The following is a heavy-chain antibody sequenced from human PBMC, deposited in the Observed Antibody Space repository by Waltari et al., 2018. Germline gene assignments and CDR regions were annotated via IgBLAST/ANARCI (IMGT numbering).Heavy chain of an antibody. D-gene: IGHD3-22*01. Sequence: QVQLVQSGAEVRKPGASVKVSCKASGYTFTNYGIAWVRQAPGQGLEWMGWIRGYDGDTKYEREFEGRLTVTTETSTTTAHMELRSLRSDDTAVYYCARLYDASAYYNTYLDPWGQGALVAVSS. CDR3: ARLYDASAYYNTYLDP. CDR2: IRGYDGDT. CDR1: GYTFTNYG. V-gene: IGHV1-18*01. J-gene: IGHJ5*02.